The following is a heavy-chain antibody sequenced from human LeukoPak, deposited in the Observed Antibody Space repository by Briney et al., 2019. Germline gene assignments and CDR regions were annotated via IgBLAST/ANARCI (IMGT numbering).Heavy chain of an antibody. CDR1: GFTFSNYW. J-gene: IGHJ4*02. D-gene: IGHD5-18*01. CDR3: ARADSDGSILDY. Sequence: PGGSLRLSCAASGFTFSNYWMSWVRQAPGKGLEWVASIDQYGRAKYYVDSVRGRFTFSRDNTKNSLHLQMNSLRAEDTAVYYCARADSDGSILDYWGQGTRVIDSS. V-gene: IGHV3-7*04. CDR2: IDQYGRAK.